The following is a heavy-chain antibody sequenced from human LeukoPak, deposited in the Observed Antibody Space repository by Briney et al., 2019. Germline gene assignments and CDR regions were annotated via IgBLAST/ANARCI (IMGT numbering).Heavy chain of an antibody. CDR1: GYXFSDYF. Sequence: ASVKVSCKASGYXFSDYFMHWVRQAPGQGLEWMGWINANSGGTIYAQKFQGRVTMTRDTSISTAYMDLSRLRSDDTAVYYCARDGTGVDSWGQGTLVTVSS. CDR3: ARDGTGVDS. D-gene: IGHD1/OR15-1a*01. CDR2: INANSGGT. V-gene: IGHV1-2*02. J-gene: IGHJ4*02.